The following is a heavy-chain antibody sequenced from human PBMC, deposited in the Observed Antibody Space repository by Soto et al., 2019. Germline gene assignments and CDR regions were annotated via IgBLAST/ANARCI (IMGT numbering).Heavy chain of an antibody. CDR2: ISSSSSTI. CDR3: ARDWRLRLGELSLSPYYYYGMDV. V-gene: IGHV3-48*02. CDR1: GFTFSSYS. D-gene: IGHD3-16*02. Sequence: GGSLRLSCAASGFTFSSYSMNWVRQAPGKGLEWVSYISSSSSTIYYADSVKGRFTISRDNAKNSLYLQMNSLREEDTAVYYCARDWRLRLGELSLSPYYYYGMDVWGQGTTVTVSS. J-gene: IGHJ6*02.